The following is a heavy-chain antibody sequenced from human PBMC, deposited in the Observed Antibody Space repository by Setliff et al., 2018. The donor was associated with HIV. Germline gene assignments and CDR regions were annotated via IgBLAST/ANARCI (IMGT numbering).Heavy chain of an antibody. Sequence: GGSLRLSCEASGFTFSDFWMHWVRQAPGKGLEWVASISPDGSRNYCVGSVKGRFTASRDNAKSSLYLQMNGLRAEDTAVYYCARVHLTTNAVYGVVSNWFDPWGQGALVTAPQ. D-gene: IGHD3-3*01. CDR2: ISPDGSRN. V-gene: IGHV3-7*03. J-gene: IGHJ5*02. CDR1: GFTFSDFW. CDR3: ARVHLTTNAVYGVVSNWFDP.